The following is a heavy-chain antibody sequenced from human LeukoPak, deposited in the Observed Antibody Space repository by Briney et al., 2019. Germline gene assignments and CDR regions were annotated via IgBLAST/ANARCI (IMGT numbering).Heavy chain of an antibody. CDR2: INPKSGGT. CDR1: GYTLTDYY. V-gene: IGHV1-2*02. D-gene: IGHD3-3*01. J-gene: IGHJ5*02. Sequence: ASVKVSCKASGYTLTDYYMHWVRQTPGQGLEWLGWINPKSGGTTYAQNFQGRVTMTRGTSISTAYMELSRLRSDDTAVYYCARESGTIFGVVIFRGWFDPWGQGTLVTVSS. CDR3: ARESGTIFGVVIFRGWFDP.